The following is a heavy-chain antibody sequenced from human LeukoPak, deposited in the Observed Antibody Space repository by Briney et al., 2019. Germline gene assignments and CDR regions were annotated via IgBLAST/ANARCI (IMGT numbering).Heavy chain of an antibody. CDR2: IIPIFGTA. Sequence: SVKVSCKASGGTFSSYAISWVRQAPGQGLEWMGGIIPIFGTANYAQKFQGRVTITADESTSTAYMELSSLRSEDTAVYYCARQAARRYGHDYWGQGTLVTVSS. V-gene: IGHV1-69*13. CDR3: ARQAARRYGHDY. D-gene: IGHD6-6*01. J-gene: IGHJ4*02. CDR1: GGTFSSYA.